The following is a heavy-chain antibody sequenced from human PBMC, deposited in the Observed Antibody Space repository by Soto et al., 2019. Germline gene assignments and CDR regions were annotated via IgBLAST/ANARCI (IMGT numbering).Heavy chain of an antibody. CDR1: SDSRSSHK. V-gene: IGHV4-59*11. J-gene: IGHJ4*02. CDR2: IDNGGGT. Sequence: SETLSLTCTVSSDSRSSHKWSWIRQPPGKGLEWIGYIDNGGGTSYNPSLRSRVTISVDTSKNQFSLKLSSVTAADTAVYYCAREPLTWGQGTLVTVSS. CDR3: AREPLT.